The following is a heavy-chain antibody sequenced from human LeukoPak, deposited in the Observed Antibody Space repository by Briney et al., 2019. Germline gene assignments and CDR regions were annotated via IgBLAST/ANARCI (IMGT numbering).Heavy chain of an antibody. J-gene: IGHJ4*02. CDR3: AKDAPYHTDY. CDR2: INESGRT. Sequence: SETLSLTCTVSGRSLSGSYWSWIRQTPGKGLELIGEINESGRTNYHPSFSSLATISLDTSMHDFSLKLTSVTAADTAVYYCAKDAPYHTDYWGPGTLVTVSS. CDR1: GRSLSGSY. V-gene: IGHV4-34*01.